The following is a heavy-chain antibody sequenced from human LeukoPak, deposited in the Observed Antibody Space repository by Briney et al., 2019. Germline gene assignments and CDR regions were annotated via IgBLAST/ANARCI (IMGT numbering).Heavy chain of an antibody. Sequence: PSETLSLTCTVSGGSISSSSYYWGWIRQPPGKGLEWIGSIYYSGSTYYNPSLKSRVTISVDTSKNQFSLKLSSVTAADTAVYYCARLRGYSFGVSDYWGQGTLATVSS. D-gene: IGHD5-18*01. V-gene: IGHV4-39*01. CDR2: IYYSGST. CDR1: GGSISSSSYY. CDR3: ARLRGYSFGVSDY. J-gene: IGHJ4*02.